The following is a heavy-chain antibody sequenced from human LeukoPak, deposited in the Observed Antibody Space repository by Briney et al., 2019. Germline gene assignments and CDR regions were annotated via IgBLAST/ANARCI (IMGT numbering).Heavy chain of an antibody. CDR1: GFTFSSSW. CDR3: AAFYYDSQ. Sequence: PGGSLRLSCAASGFTFSSSWMTWVRQAPGKGLEWVANIKKDGSDKNYVDSVKGRFTISRDNSKNTLYLQMNSLRAEDTAVYYCAAFYYDSQWGQGTLVTVSS. D-gene: IGHD3-22*01. CDR2: IKKDGSDK. J-gene: IGHJ4*02. V-gene: IGHV3-7*03.